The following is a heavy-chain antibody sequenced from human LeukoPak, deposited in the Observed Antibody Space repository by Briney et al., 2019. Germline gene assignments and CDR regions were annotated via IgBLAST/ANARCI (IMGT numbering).Heavy chain of an antibody. CDR3: ARHVTIMSRITIVRGRKDVGFDY. CDR1: GGSISSYY. D-gene: IGHD3-10*01. V-gene: IGHV4-59*08. Sequence: SETLSLTCTISGGSISSYYWSWIRQPPGKGLEWIGYIYYTGSTNHNPSLKSRVTISVDTSKNQFSLKLNSVTAADTAVYYCARHVTIMSRITIVRGRKDVGFDYWGQGTLVTVSS. CDR2: IYYTGST. J-gene: IGHJ4*02.